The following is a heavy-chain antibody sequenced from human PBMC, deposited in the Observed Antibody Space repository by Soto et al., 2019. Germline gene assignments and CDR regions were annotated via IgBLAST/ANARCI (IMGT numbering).Heavy chain of an antibody. CDR1: GFTFSSYA. J-gene: IGHJ6*02. CDR2: ISGSGGST. V-gene: IGHV3-23*01. Sequence: GGSLRLSCAASGFTFSSYAMSWVRQAPGKGLEWVSAISGSGGSTYYADSVKGRFTISRDNSKNTLYLQMNSLRAEDTAVYYCAKASGIAARRNYYYGMDVWGQGTTVTVSS. D-gene: IGHD6-6*01. CDR3: AKASGIAARRNYYYGMDV.